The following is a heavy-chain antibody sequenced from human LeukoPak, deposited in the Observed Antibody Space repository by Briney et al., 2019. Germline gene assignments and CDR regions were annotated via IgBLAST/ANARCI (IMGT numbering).Heavy chain of an antibody. Sequence: GGSLRLSCAASGFTFSSYWMSWVRQAPGKGLEWVANIKQDGSEKYYVDSVKGRFTISRGNAKNSLYLQMNSLRAEDTAVYYCARDSPELGHLGDDAFDIWGQGTMVTVSS. CDR3: ARDSPELGHLGDDAFDI. J-gene: IGHJ3*02. D-gene: IGHD7-27*01. V-gene: IGHV3-7*01. CDR2: IKQDGSEK. CDR1: GFTFSSYW.